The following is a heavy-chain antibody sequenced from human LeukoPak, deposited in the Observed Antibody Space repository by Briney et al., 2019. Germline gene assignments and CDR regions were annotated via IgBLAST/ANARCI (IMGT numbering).Heavy chain of an antibody. V-gene: IGHV4-39*01. CDR1: GGSISTTSYY. CDR2: MYYGGSA. D-gene: IGHD3-22*01. CDR3: ARHRWDDHDSSLNWFDP. J-gene: IGHJ5*02. Sequence: SETLSLTCTVSGGSISTTSYYWSWIRQPPGKGLEWIGSMYYGGSAYYNPSLERRITISGDTSNHLFLLKLRSVTAADTAVHHCARHRWDDHDSSLNWFDPWGQGTLVPVSS.